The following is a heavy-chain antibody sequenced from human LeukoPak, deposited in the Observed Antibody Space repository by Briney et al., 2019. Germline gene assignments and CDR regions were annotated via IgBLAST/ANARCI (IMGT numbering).Heavy chain of an antibody. CDR2: IYYSGST. J-gene: IGHJ4*02. V-gene: IGHV4-39*07. CDR3: ARASTIFGHFAY. CDR1: GGSISVTPYY. Sequence: SETLSLTCAISGGSISVTPYYWGWIRQPPGKGLEWIGSIYYSGSTYYNPSLKSRLTISVDTSKNQFSLKLTSVTAADTAVYYCARASTIFGHFAYWGRGTLVAVSS. D-gene: IGHD3-3*01.